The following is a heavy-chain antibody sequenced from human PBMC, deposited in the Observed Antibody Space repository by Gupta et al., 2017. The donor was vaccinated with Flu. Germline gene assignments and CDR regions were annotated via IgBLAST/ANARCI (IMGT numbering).Heavy chain of an antibody. CDR3: AATVRPMIREINSSRHRWFDP. Sequence: YYWHWVRQASGKGLEWIGDINHSGSPTYNPSLMSRATISVDTSKNQFSLRLNSVTAADAAVYYCAATVRPMIREINSSRHRWFDPWGPGTLVIVTS. J-gene: IGHJ5*02. CDR2: INHSGSP. CDR1: YY. D-gene: IGHD3-10*01. V-gene: IGHV4-34*01.